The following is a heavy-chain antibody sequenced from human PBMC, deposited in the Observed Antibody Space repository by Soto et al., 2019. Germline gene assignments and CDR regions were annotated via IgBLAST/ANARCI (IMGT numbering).Heavy chain of an antibody. CDR3: ARDTPGGYLSFDL. CDR1: GFTFSRHG. Sequence: QVKLVESGGGVVQSGRSLRLSCAASGFTFSRHGMHWVRQAPGKGLEWVALIWYDGTIKYYADSVKGRFTISRDNSTNTLYLQMNSLRAEDTAVYYFARDTPGGYLSFDLWGRGALVTVSS. CDR2: IWYDGTIK. D-gene: IGHD3-16*01. J-gene: IGHJ2*01. V-gene: IGHV3-33*01.